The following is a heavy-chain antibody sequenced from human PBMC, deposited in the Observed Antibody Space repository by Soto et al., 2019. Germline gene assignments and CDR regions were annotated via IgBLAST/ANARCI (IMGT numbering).Heavy chain of an antibody. Sequence: EVQLVESGGGLVHPGGSLRLSCAASGFTFNSHWMHWARQAPGKGLVWISRINSDGSTTNYADSVKGRLTNSRDNAKNTVYGQINSLRAEDTAVYYCARGAKGAYYMDVWGKGTTVTVSS. CDR1: GFTFNSHW. CDR2: INSDGSTT. V-gene: IGHV3-74*01. CDR3: ARGAKGAYYMDV. D-gene: IGHD2-21*01. J-gene: IGHJ6*03.